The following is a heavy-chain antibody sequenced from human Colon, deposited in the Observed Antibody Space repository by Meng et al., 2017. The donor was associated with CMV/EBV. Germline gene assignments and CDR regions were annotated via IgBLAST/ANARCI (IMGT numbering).Heavy chain of an antibody. V-gene: IGHV3-11*04. Sequence: GGSLRLSCTASGFTFYNYYMTWIRQAPGKGLEWLSYISDLGSSIYYADSVKGRFTVSRDNAKNSLYLQMNSLRAEDTAVYYCARDYYGWGNYNFGYWGQGTLVTVSS. J-gene: IGHJ4*02. CDR1: GFTFYNYY. D-gene: IGHD3-10*01. CDR3: ARDYYGWGNYNFGY. CDR2: ISDLGSSI.